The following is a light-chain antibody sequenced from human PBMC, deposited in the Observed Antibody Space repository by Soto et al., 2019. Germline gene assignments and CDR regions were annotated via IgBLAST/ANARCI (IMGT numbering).Light chain of an antibody. CDR2: AAS. CDR1: QSISNY. CDR3: QQSYTTLFT. J-gene: IGKJ3*01. Sequence: DIQMTQSPSSLSASVGDRVTITCRASQSISNYLNWYQQKPGKSPKLLIYAASSLQSGVPSRFSVSGSGTDFTLTISILQTEDFATYSCQQSYTTLFTFGPGNNVDI. V-gene: IGKV1-39*01.